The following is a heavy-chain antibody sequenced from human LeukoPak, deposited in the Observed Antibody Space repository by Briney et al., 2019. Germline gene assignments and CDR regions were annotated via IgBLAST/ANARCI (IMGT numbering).Heavy chain of an antibody. CDR2: IHYSGST. Sequence: PSETLSLTCTVSGGSISSSSYYWGWIRQPPGKGLEWIGSIHYSGSTNYNPSLKSRVTISVDTSKNQFSLKLSSVTAADTAVYFCARTTQQLVYYFDYWGQGTLVTVSS. D-gene: IGHD6-13*01. V-gene: IGHV4-39*01. J-gene: IGHJ4*02. CDR3: ARTTQQLVYYFDY. CDR1: GGSISSSSYY.